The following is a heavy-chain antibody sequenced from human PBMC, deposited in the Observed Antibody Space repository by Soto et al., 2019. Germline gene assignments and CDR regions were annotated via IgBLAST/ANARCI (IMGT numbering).Heavy chain of an antibody. Sequence: EVQLVESGGGLVQPGGSLRLSCAASGFTFSSYEMNWVRQAPGKGLEWVSYISSSGSTIYYADSVKGRFTISRDNAKNSLYLQMNSLRAEDTAVYYCAREGLAGPYYYGSGPNPRGYWGQGTLVTVSS. D-gene: IGHD3-10*01. CDR2: ISSSGSTI. CDR1: GFTFSSYE. J-gene: IGHJ4*02. V-gene: IGHV3-48*03. CDR3: AREGLAGPYYYGSGPNPRGY.